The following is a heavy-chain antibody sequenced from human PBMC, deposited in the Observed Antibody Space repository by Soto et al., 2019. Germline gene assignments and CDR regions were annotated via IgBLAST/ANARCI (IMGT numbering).Heavy chain of an antibody. Sequence: GGSLRLSCAASGFSVGGNHLTWVRQAPGKGLEWVAVIHTSGDTYYADSVKGRFTISRDNAHNMVFLQMNSLTDEDSGVYFCARAGDWNYVQDFWGQGTLVTVSS. D-gene: IGHD1-1*01. V-gene: IGHV3-66*01. CDR1: GFSVGGNH. CDR3: ARAGDWNYVQDF. J-gene: IGHJ4*02. CDR2: IHTSGDT.